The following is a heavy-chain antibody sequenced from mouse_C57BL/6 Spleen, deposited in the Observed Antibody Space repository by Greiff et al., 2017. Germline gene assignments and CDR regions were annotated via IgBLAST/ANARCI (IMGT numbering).Heavy chain of an antibody. J-gene: IGHJ2*01. V-gene: IGHV1-22*01. CDR3: ARNGDYDYDWGY. D-gene: IGHD2-4*01. Sequence: EVQLQQSGPELVKPGASVKMSCKASGYTFTDYNMHWVKQSHGKSLEWIGYINPNNGGTSYNQKFKGKATLTVNKSSSTAYMELRSLTSEDSAVYYCARNGDYDYDWGYWGQGTTLTVSS. CDR1: GYTFTDYN. CDR2: INPNNGGT.